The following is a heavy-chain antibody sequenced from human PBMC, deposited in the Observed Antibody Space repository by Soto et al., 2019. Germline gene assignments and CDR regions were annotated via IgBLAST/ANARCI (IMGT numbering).Heavy chain of an antibody. CDR2: INHSGST. CDR3: ARRRIAAAGLYFDY. J-gene: IGHJ4*02. Sequence: PSETLSLTCAVYGGSFSGYYWSWIRQPPGKGLEWIGEINHSGSTNYNPSLKSRVTISVDTSKNQFSLKLSSVTAADTAVYYCARRRIAAAGLYFDYWGQGTLVTVSS. CDR1: GGSFSGYY. V-gene: IGHV4-34*01. D-gene: IGHD6-13*01.